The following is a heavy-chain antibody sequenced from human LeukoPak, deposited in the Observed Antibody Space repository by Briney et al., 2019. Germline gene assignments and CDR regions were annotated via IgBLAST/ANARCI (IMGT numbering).Heavy chain of an antibody. CDR2: INHSGST. V-gene: IGHV4-34*01. CDR3: ARGHDYSNYHDWLDP. D-gene: IGHD4-11*01. J-gene: IGHJ5*02. CDR1: GGSFSGYY. Sequence: PSETLSLTCAVYGGSFSGYYWSWIRQPPGKGLEWIGEINHSGSTNYNPSLKSRVTISVDTSKNQFSLKLSSVAAADTAVYYCARGHDYSNYHDWLDPWGQGTLVTVSS.